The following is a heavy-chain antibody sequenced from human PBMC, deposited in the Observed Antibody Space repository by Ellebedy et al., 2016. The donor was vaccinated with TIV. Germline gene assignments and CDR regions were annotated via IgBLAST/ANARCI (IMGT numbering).Heavy chain of an antibody. V-gene: IGHV3-9*01. CDR2: ITWNSGEK. D-gene: IGHD3-3*01. CDR3: ARTFGELNYYYGMDV. Sequence: PGGSLRLSCAASGFPFQDNAMHWVRQVPGKGLEWVSGITWNSGEKGYADSVKGRFTISRDNAKNSLYLQMNSLRAEDTAVYYCARTFGELNYYYGMDVWGQGTTVTVSS. CDR1: GFPFQDNA. J-gene: IGHJ6*02.